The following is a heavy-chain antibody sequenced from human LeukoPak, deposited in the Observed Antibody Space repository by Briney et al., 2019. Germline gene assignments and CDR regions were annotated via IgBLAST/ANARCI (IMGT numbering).Heavy chain of an antibody. J-gene: IGHJ4*02. V-gene: IGHV3-64*01. CDR2: IASNGGSK. CDR3: AREYCTTNNCYNWGLGY. D-gene: IGHD2-2*02. Sequence: GGSLRLSCAASGFSFSTYTMRWVRQAPGKGLEYVSGIASNGGSKHYANSVKGRSTISRDNSKNTVYLQMGSLRAEDMAVYYCAREYCTTNNCYNWGLGYWGQGTLVTVSS. CDR1: GFSFSTYT.